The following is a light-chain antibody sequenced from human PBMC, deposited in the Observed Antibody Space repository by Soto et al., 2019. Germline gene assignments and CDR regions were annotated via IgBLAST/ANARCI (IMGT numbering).Light chain of an antibody. CDR3: QQYNGWLWT. Sequence: EIVMTQSPATLSVSPGEGATLSCRASQSVSSKLAWYQQKPGQAPRLLIYGASTRATGIPARFSGSGSGTDFTLIISSLQSEDSAVYYCQQYNGWLWTFGQGTKVEIK. V-gene: IGKV3-15*01. CDR1: QSVSSK. CDR2: GAS. J-gene: IGKJ1*01.